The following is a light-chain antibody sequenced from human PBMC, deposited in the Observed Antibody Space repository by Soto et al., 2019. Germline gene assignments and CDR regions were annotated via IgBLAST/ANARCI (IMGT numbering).Light chain of an antibody. V-gene: IGKV3-20*01. CDR1: RFVSNYY. Sequence: DIVLTQSPGTLSLSPGDRATLSCRTSRFVSNYYVAWYQQRPGQAPRLLIYAASSRATDVLDRFSGSGSGTDLNLTISRLELEDVAVYYCQHYDDSAPVFTFGPATKVEI. CDR3: QHYDDSAPVFT. J-gene: IGKJ3*01. CDR2: AAS.